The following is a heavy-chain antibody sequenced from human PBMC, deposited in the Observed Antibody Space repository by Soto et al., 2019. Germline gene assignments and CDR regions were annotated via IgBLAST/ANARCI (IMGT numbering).Heavy chain of an antibody. Sequence: QVRLVESGGGVVQPGRSLRLSCTVSGFAFSNYGMHWVRQTPGKGLEWVAVISHDGSSKYYADSVKDRFAISRENSKKTLSLQMYNLRLEDTAVYFCAKALARQKNYTFDIWGRGTMVTVSS. CDR3: AKALARQKNYTFDI. V-gene: IGHV3-30*18. J-gene: IGHJ3*02. D-gene: IGHD3-10*01. CDR2: ISHDGSSK. CDR1: GFAFSNYG.